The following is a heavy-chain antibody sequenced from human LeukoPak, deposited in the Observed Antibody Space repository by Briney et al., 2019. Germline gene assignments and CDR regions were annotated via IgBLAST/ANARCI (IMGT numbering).Heavy chain of an antibody. CDR2: IKQDGSEK. J-gene: IGHJ6*04. Sequence: GGSLRLSCAASGFTFSSYAMSWVRLAPGNGLEWVANIKQDGSEKYYVDSVKGRFTLSRDNAKNSLYLQMNSLRAEDTAVYYCAELGITMIGGVWGKGTTVTISS. CDR3: AELGITMIGGV. CDR1: GFTFSSYA. V-gene: IGHV3-7*01. D-gene: IGHD3-10*02.